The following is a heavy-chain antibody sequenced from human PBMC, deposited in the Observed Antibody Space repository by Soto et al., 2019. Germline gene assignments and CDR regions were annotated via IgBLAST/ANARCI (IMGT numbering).Heavy chain of an antibody. Sequence: QVQLVESGGGVVQPGRSLRLSCAASGFTFSSYGMHWVRQAPGKGLEWVAVISYDGSNKYYADSVKGRFTISRDNSKNTLYLQMNSLRAEDTAVYYCAKLIVGATFDYWGQGTLVTVSS. CDR2: ISYDGSNK. CDR3: AKLIVGATFDY. J-gene: IGHJ4*02. V-gene: IGHV3-30*18. D-gene: IGHD1-26*01. CDR1: GFTFSSYG.